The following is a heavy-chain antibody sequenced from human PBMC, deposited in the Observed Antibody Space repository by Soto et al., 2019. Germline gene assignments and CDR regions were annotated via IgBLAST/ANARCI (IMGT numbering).Heavy chain of an antibody. J-gene: IGHJ4*02. D-gene: IGHD3-9*01. CDR1: GFTPTTTA. CDR2: ISGTASRT. Sequence: EVQLLESGGGLVRPGGSLRLSCAGSGFTPTTTALSWVRQPPGKGLEWVTTISGTASRTYYVDSVKGRFFISRHNSKSTVTLQMNKLTLDDTAVYYCATSFRYFDNWGQGTRVTVSS. V-gene: IGHV3-23*01. CDR3: ATSFRYFDN.